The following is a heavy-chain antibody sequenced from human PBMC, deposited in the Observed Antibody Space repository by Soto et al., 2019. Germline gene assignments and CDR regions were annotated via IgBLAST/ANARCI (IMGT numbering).Heavy chain of an antibody. V-gene: IGHV3-30*18. Sequence: GGSLRLSCAASGFTFSSYGMHWVRQAPGKGLEWVAVISYDGSNKYYADSVKGRFTISRDNSKNTLYLQMNSLRAEDTAVYYCAKDEYSSSSVVDYWGQGTLVTVSS. D-gene: IGHD6-6*01. CDR1: GFTFSSYG. CDR3: AKDEYSSSSVVDY. CDR2: ISYDGSNK. J-gene: IGHJ4*02.